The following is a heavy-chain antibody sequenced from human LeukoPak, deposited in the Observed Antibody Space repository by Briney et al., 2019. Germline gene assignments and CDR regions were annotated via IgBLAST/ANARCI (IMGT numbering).Heavy chain of an antibody. CDR3: ARDAGYCGGDCYSDY. CDR2: INRDGSTT. J-gene: IGHJ4*02. Sequence: GGSLRLSCAASGFTFSNYWVHWVRQAPGKGLVWVSRINRDGSTTKYADSVKGRFTVSRDNAKNTLNLQMNSLRAEDTAVYYCARDAGYCGGDCYSDYWGQGTLVTVSS. V-gene: IGHV3-74*03. CDR1: GFTFSNYW. D-gene: IGHD2-21*02.